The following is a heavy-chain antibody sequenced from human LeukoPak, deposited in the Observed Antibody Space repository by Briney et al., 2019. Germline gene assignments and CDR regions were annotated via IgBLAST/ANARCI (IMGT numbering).Heavy chain of an antibody. CDR2: IKQDGSGK. D-gene: IGHD1-26*01. J-gene: IGHJ4*02. CDR3: ARWGLSGSYYYLDY. CDR1: GFTFSSYW. V-gene: IGHV3-7*05. Sequence: GGSLRLSCAASGFTFSSYWMSWVRQAPGKGLEWVANIKQDGSGKNYVDSVKGRFTISRDNAKSSLYLQMNSLRAEDTAVYYCARWGLSGSYYYLDYWGQGTLVTASS.